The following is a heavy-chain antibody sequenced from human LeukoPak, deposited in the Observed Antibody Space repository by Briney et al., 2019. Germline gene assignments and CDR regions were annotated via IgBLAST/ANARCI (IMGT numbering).Heavy chain of an antibody. J-gene: IGHJ5*02. CDR1: GYSISSGYY. Sequence: SETLSLTCAVSGYSISSGYYWGWIRQPPGKGLEWIGTIYHSGTTYYNPSLKSRVTISLDTSKNQFSLNLRSVTAADTAVYYCARFESTSGRGSDPWGQGTLVTVSS. CDR3: ARFESTSGRGSDP. V-gene: IGHV4-38-2*01. CDR2: IYHSGTT. D-gene: IGHD2-2*01.